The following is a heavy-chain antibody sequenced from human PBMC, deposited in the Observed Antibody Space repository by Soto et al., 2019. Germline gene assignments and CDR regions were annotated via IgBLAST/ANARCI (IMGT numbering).Heavy chain of an antibody. D-gene: IGHD3-10*01. Sequence: GESLKISCAASGFIFSSYAMSWVRQAPGKGLEWVSAISGSGGSTYYADSVKGRFTISRDNSKNTLYLQMNSLRAEDTAVYYCAKDNVRGKRLFDYWGQGTLVTVSS. CDR2: ISGSGGST. CDR3: AKDNVRGKRLFDY. CDR1: GFIFSSYA. V-gene: IGHV3-23*01. J-gene: IGHJ4*02.